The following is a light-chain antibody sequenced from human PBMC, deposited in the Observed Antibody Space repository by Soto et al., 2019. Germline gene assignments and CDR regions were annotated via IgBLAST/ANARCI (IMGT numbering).Light chain of an antibody. CDR1: SSDVGGYNY. J-gene: IGLJ2*01. CDR3: SSYTSRSTVV. V-gene: IGLV2-14*01. Sequence: QSALTQPASVSGSPGQSITISCTGTSSDVGGYNYVSWYQQHPGKAPKLMIYDVSNRPSWVSNRFSGSKSGNTASLTISGLQAEDEADYYCSSYTSRSTVVFGGGTKLTVL. CDR2: DVS.